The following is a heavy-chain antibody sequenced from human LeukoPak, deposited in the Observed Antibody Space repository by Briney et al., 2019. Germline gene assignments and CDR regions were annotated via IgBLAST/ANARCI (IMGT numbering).Heavy chain of an antibody. CDR2: INHSGST. J-gene: IGHJ4*02. D-gene: IGHD3-3*01. V-gene: IGHV4-34*01. CDR3: AKGPYYDFWSGYPTKDGYFDY. Sequence: PSDTLSLTCAVYGGSFSGYYWSWIRQPPGKGLEWIGEINHSGSTNYNPSLKSRITISVDTSNNQFSLKLSSVTAADTAVYYCAKGPYYDFWSGYPTKDGYFDYWGQGTLVTVSS. CDR1: GGSFSGYY.